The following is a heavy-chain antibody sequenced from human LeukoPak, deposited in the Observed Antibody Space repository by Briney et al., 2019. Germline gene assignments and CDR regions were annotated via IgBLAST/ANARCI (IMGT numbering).Heavy chain of an antibody. CDR3: AKDLEYCSSTSCYTSAFDI. Sequence: GRSLRLSCAASGFTFDDYAMHWVRQAPGKGLEWVSGISWNSGSIGYADSVKGRFTISRDNSKNTLYLQMNSLRAEDTAVYHCAKDLEYCSSTSCYTSAFDIWGQGTMVAVSS. V-gene: IGHV3-9*01. D-gene: IGHD2-2*02. CDR1: GFTFDDYA. J-gene: IGHJ3*02. CDR2: ISWNSGSI.